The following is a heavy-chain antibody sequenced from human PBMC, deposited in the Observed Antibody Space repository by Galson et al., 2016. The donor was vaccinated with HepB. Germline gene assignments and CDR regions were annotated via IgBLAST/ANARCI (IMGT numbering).Heavy chain of an antibody. CDR2: ISSDGSDK. Sequence: SLRLSCAASGFSFTSYGMHWVRQSPGKGLEWVSFISSDGSDKDYADSVKGRFTISRDNSKNTLYLQMNSLRVEDTAFYYCAGVGLSWGLGTLVTVSS. J-gene: IGHJ5*02. CDR3: AGVGLS. V-gene: IGHV3-30*03. CDR1: GFSFTSYG.